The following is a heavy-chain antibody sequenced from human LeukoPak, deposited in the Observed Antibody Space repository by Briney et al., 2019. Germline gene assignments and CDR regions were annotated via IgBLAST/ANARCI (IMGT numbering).Heavy chain of an antibody. J-gene: IGHJ5*02. CDR1: GFTFNSYG. V-gene: IGHV3-23*01. CDR2: ISGSGGST. CDR3: AKGMSWFDP. Sequence: AGGSLRLSCAASGFTFNSYGMTWVRQAPGKGLEWVSSISGSGGSTYYADSVKGRSTISRDNSENTVYLQMNSLRAEDTAVYYCAKGMSWFDPWGQGTLVTVSS.